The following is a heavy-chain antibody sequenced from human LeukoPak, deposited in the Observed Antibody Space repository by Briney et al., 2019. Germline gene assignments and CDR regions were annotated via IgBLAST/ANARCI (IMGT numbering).Heavy chain of an antibody. D-gene: IGHD3-10*02. CDR2: INHSGST. CDR1: GGSFSGYY. CDR3: ARAGAMFGVRNWFDP. Sequence: SETLSLTCAVYGGSFSGYYWSWIRQPPGKGLEWIGEINHSGSTNYNPSLKSRVTISVDTSKNQFSLKLRSVTAADTAVYYCARAGAMFGVRNWFDPWGQGTLVTVSS. V-gene: IGHV4-34*09. J-gene: IGHJ5*02.